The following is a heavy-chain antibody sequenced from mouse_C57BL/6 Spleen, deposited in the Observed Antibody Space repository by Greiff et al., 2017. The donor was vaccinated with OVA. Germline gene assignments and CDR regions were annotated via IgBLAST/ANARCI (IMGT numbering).Heavy chain of an antibody. Sequence: EVQGVESGGGLVQPKGSLKLSCDASGFTFNTYAMHWVRQAPGKGLEWVARISSISSNYDTYYADSVKDRFTISWDDSQCMLYRQMNNLKTEDTAGYYGVRSLTGKLYFDVGGTGTTVTVS. CDR1: GFTFNTYA. CDR3: VRSLTGKLYFDV. CDR2: ISSISSNYDT. J-gene: IGHJ1*03. D-gene: IGHD4-1*01. V-gene: IGHV10-3*01.